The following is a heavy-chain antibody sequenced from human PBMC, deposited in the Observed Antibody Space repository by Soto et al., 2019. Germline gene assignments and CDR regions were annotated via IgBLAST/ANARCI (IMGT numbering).Heavy chain of an antibody. CDR1: GLTFSDYY. CDR2: ITSSGSYK. Sequence: QVQLVESGGGSVKPGGPLRLCCAASGLTFSDYYMSWIRQAPGKGLEWVSYITSSGSYKKYADPVQGRFTISRDNAKNSLYLQMNSLRAEDTAVYYCARELDGLDVWGQGTTVTVSS. J-gene: IGHJ6*02. CDR3: ARELDGLDV. V-gene: IGHV3-11*05.